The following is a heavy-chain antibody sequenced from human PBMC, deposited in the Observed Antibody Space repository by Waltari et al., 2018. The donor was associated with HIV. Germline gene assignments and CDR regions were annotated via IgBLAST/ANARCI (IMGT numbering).Heavy chain of an antibody. CDR1: GFSFRGSA. CDR2: ISRTSSYI. CDR3: ARDERRCNSGDCYPSDY. J-gene: IGHJ4*02. Sequence: EVHLVASGGCLVTPGESLRLYCAAAGFSFRGSAMQGVRQAPGKGLEWVSAISRTSSYIYYADSVKGRFTISRDNAKNSVYLQMNSLRVEDTAVYYCARDERRCNSGDCYPSDYWGQGTLVTVSS. D-gene: IGHD2-21*02. V-gene: IGHV3-21*01.